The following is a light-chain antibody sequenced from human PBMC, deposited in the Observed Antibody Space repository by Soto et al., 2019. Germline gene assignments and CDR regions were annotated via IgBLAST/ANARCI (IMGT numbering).Light chain of an antibody. CDR3: QSYDSSLSGSYVV. V-gene: IGLV1-40*01. CDR1: SSNLGAGSD. J-gene: IGLJ2*01. CDR2: VNN. Sequence: QSVLTQPPSVSGAPGQRVTISCTGSSSNLGAGSDVHWYQQLPGAAPKLLIYVNNNRPSGVPDRFSGSKSGTSASLAITGLQAEDEADYYCQSYDSSLSGSYVVFGGGTKLTVL.